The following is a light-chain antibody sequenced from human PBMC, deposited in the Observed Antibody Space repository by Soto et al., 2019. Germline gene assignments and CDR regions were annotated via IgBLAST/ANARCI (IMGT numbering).Light chain of an antibody. Sequence: QSVLTQPASVSGSPGQSITVSCTGTSSDVGGSDHVNWYQQHPGKAPKLMIFDVSNRPSGVSTRFSGSKSGNAASLTISGLQAEDEADYYCLLYYGGAQLSWVFGGGTQLTVL. CDR3: LLYYGGAQLSWV. CDR2: DVS. V-gene: IGLV2-14*03. CDR1: SSDVGGSDH. J-gene: IGLJ3*02.